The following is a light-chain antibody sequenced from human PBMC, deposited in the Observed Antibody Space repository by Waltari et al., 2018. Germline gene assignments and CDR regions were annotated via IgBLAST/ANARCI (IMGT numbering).Light chain of an antibody. CDR3: QQYDNIPHT. J-gene: IGKJ2*01. CDR2: DAS. V-gene: IGKV1-33*01. Sequence: DVQMTQAPSSLSASVGDRLTITCQASQDIEKHLNWYQQKPGKAPKLLIYDASNLETGVPLRFSGSRSRTDFTFTISSLQPEDVATYYCQQYDNIPHTFGQGTTLEIK. CDR1: QDIEKH.